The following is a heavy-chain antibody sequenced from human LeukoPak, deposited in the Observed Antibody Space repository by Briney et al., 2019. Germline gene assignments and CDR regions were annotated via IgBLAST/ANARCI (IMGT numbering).Heavy chain of an antibody. V-gene: IGHV1-8*01. J-gene: IGHJ5*02. Sequence: ASVKVSCKASGYTFTSYDINWVRQATGQGLEWMGWMNPNSGNTGYAQKFQGRVTMTRNTSISTAYMELSSLRSEDTAVYYCARTTRDGYKRYDNWFDPWGQGTLVTVSS. CDR3: ARTTRDGYKRYDNWFDP. D-gene: IGHD5-24*01. CDR2: MNPNSGNT. CDR1: GYTFTSYD.